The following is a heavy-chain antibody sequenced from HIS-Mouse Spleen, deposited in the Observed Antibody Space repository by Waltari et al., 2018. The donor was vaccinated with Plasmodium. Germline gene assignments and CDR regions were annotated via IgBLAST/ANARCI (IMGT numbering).Heavy chain of an antibody. CDR1: GYTFTGYY. D-gene: IGHD6-13*01. Sequence: QVQLVQSGAEVKKPGASVKVSCKASGYTFTGYYMHWVRQAPGQGLGWMGWINPKSVGTNYAQKFQGRVTMTRDPSISTAYMELSRLGSDDTAVYYCARVLGYKAAAGTFVEYFQHWGQGTLVTVSS. V-gene: IGHV1-2*02. CDR3: ARVLGYKAAAGTFVEYFQH. CDR2: INPKSVGT. J-gene: IGHJ1*01.